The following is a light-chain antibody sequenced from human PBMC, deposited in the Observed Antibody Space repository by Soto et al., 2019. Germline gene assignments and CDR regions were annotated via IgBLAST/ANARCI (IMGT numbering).Light chain of an antibody. CDR1: NSNIGTDT. J-gene: IGLJ2*01. CDR3: AAWDGRLNNVL. CDR2: SNN. Sequence: QSVLTQPPSASGTPGQRVTISCSGSNSNIGTDTVSWYQELPGTAPKLLIYSNNQRPSGVPDRFSGSKSGTSASLAISGLQSEDEADYYCAAWDGRLNNVLFGGGTKLTVL. V-gene: IGLV1-44*01.